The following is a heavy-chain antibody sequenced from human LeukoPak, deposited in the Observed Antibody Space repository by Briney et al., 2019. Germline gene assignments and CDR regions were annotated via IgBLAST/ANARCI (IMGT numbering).Heavy chain of an antibody. Sequence: GASVKVSCKASGGTFSSYGISWVRQAPGQGLEWMGGIIPFFGRADYAQKFQGRVTITADESTSTAYMELSSLRSEDTAVYYCARDIKGYYDSSGYPRNAFDIWGQGTMVTVSS. CDR2: IIPFFGRA. V-gene: IGHV1-69*13. D-gene: IGHD3-22*01. CDR3: ARDIKGYYDSSGYPRNAFDI. CDR1: GGTFSSYG. J-gene: IGHJ3*02.